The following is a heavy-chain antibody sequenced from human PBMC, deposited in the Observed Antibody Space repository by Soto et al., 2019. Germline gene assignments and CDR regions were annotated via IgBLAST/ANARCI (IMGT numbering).Heavy chain of an antibody. J-gene: IGHJ4*02. D-gene: IGHD2-21*02. V-gene: IGHV3-48*01. Sequence: GGSLRLSCAAFGLTLSTSSMHWVRQAPGRGLEWISYIRRHTSVTAYADSVKGRFTISRDSAKNSLYLQMDSLRVEDTAVYYCAKGLFLVVVTAIDYWGQGTLVTVSS. CDR2: IRRHTSVT. CDR1: GLTLSTSS. CDR3: AKGLFLVVVTAIDY.